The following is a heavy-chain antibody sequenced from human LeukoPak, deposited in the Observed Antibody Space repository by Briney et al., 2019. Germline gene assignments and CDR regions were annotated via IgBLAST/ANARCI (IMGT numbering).Heavy chain of an antibody. CDR2: ISYDGSNK. J-gene: IGHJ4*02. D-gene: IGHD2-15*01. CDR1: GFTFSSYG. CDR3: AKDGGYCSGGSCYSTYYFDY. Sequence: GRSLRLSCAASGFTFSSYGMHWVRQAPGKGLEWVAVISYDGSNKYYADSVKGRFTISRDNSKNTLYLQMNSLRAEDTAVYYCAKDGGYCSGGSCYSTYYFDYWGQGTLVTVSS. V-gene: IGHV3-30*18.